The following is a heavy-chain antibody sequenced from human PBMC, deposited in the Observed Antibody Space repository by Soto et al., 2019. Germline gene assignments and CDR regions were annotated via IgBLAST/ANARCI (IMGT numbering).Heavy chain of an antibody. CDR2: IKQDGSEK. J-gene: IGHJ4*02. CDR1: GCTFSSYW. D-gene: IGHD3-3*01. V-gene: IGHV3-7*01. CDR3: ASATYYDFWSGYYTDDY. Sequence: EVQLVESGGGLVQPGGSLRLSCAASGCTFSSYWMSWVRQAPGKGLEWVANIKQDGSEKYYVDSVKGRFTISRDNAKNSLYLQMNSLRAEDTAVYYCASATYYDFWSGYYTDDYWGQGTLVTVSS.